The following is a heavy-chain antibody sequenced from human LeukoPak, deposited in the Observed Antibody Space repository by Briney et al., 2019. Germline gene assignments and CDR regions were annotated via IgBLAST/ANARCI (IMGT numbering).Heavy chain of an antibody. CDR2: IYYSGSI. Sequence: SETLSLTCTVSGGSISSYYWSWIRQPPGKGLEWIGYIYYSGSINYNPSLKSRVTISVDTSKNQFSLKLSSVTAADTAVYYCARGPYYGSGINKLNCYYYGMDVWGQGTTVTVSS. V-gene: IGHV4-59*01. D-gene: IGHD3-10*01. CDR1: GGSISSYY. J-gene: IGHJ6*02. CDR3: ARGPYYGSGINKLNCYYYGMDV.